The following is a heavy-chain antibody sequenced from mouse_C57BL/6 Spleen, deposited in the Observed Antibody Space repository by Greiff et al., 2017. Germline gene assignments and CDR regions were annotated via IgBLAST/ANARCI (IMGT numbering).Heavy chain of an antibody. J-gene: IGHJ3*01. CDR2: FYPGSGSI. Sequence: QVQLQQSGAELVKPGASVKLSCKASGYTFTEYTIHWVKQRSGQGLEWIGWFYPGSGSIKYNEKFKDKATLTADKSSSTVYLELSRWTSEDSAVLFCARNEEEGGGFAYWGQGTLVTVSA. CDR3: ARNEEEGGGFAY. V-gene: IGHV1-62-2*01. CDR1: GYTFTEYT.